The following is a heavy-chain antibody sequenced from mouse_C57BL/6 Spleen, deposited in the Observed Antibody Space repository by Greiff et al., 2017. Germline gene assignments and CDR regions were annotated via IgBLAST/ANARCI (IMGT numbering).Heavy chain of an antibody. Sequence: VQLQQSGPELVKPGASVKISCKASGYTFTDYYMNWVKQSHGKSLEWIGDINPNNGGTSYNQKFKGKATVTVDKSSSTAYMELRSLTSEDSAVYYCARGSNLDYWGQGTTLTVSS. CDR1: GYTFTDYY. D-gene: IGHD2-5*01. CDR2: INPNNGGT. J-gene: IGHJ2*01. CDR3: ARGSNLDY. V-gene: IGHV1-26*01.